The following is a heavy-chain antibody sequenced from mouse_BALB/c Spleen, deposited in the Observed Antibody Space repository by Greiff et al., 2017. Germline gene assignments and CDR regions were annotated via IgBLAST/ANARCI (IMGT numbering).Heavy chain of an antibody. Sequence: EVQGVESGGGLVKPGGSLKLSCAASGFTFSDYYMYWVRQTPEKRLEWVATISDGGSYTYYPDSVKGRFTISRDNAKNNLYLQMSSLKSEDTAMYYCARDRGTTVVEDAMDYWGQGTSVTVSS. D-gene: IGHD1-1*01. CDR1: GFTFSDYY. J-gene: IGHJ4*01. V-gene: IGHV5-4*02. CDR2: ISDGGSYT. CDR3: ARDRGTTVVEDAMDY.